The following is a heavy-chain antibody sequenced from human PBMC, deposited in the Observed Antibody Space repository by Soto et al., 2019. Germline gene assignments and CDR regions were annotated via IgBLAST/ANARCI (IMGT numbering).Heavy chain of an antibody. D-gene: IGHD6-13*01. V-gene: IGHV3-74*03. J-gene: IGHJ6*02. CDR1: GFTFSNYW. Sequence: EVQLVESGGGLVQPGGSLRLSCAASGFTFSNYWMYWVRQAPGNGLVWVSRVNNDGTDTTHADSVKGRFTISRDNAENTLYLQMNSLRAEDTAVYYCARGGLQHALDVWGQGSTVTVSS. CDR2: VNNDGTDT. CDR3: ARGGLQHALDV.